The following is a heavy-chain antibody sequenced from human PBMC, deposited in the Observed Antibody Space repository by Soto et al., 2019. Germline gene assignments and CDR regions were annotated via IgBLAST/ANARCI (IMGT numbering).Heavy chain of an antibody. Sequence: GGSLRLSCTASGFTFSDYAMSWFRQAPGKGLEWVGFIRSKAYGGTTEYAASVKGRFTISRDDSKSIAYLQMNSLKTEDTAVYYCTRVEQQLNIAKNYFDYWGQGTLVTVSS. J-gene: IGHJ4*02. D-gene: IGHD6-13*01. CDR2: IRSKAYGGTT. CDR3: TRVEQQLNIAKNYFDY. CDR1: GFTFSDYA. V-gene: IGHV3-49*03.